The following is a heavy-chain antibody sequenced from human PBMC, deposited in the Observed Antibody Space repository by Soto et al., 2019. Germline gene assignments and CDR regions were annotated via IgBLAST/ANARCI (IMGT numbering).Heavy chain of an antibody. CDR3: ARDRGYDAHDYYYNAMDV. Sequence: GGSLRLSCISSGFTFRTYTMNWVRQAPGKGLEWVSGIRGFSPYTFYAESVKGRFTISRDNAKNSLYLQMDSLRAEDTAVYYCARDRGYDAHDYYYNAMDVWGQGTTVTVS. J-gene: IGHJ6*02. CDR1: GFTFRTYT. D-gene: IGHD3-10*01. V-gene: IGHV3-21*01. CDR2: IRGFSPYT.